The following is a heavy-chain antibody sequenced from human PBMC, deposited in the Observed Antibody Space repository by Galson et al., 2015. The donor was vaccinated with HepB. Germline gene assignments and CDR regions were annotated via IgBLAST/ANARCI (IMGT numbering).Heavy chain of an antibody. CDR2: IRSKANSYAT. V-gene: IGHV3-73*01. Sequence: SLRLSCAASGFTFSGSAMHWVRQASGKGLEWVGRIRSKANSYATAYAASVKGRFTISRDDSKNTAYLQMNSLKTEDTAVYYCTRIVSVAGKRNFDYWGQGTLVTVSS. D-gene: IGHD6-19*01. CDR3: TRIVSVAGKRNFDY. CDR1: GFTFSGSA. J-gene: IGHJ4*02.